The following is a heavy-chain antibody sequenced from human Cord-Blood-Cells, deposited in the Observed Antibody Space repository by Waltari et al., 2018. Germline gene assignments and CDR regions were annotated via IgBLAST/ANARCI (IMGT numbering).Heavy chain of an antibody. Sequence: QVQLQESGPGLVKPSETLSLTCTVSGASVSSGSYYWSWIRQPPGKGLEWIGYIYYSGSTNYNPSLKSRVTISVDTSKNQFSLKLSSVTAADTAVYYCARDLVYNWNPYGMDVWGQGTTVTVSS. D-gene: IGHD1-20*01. CDR1: GASVSSGSYY. V-gene: IGHV4-61*01. CDR2: IYYSGST. J-gene: IGHJ6*02. CDR3: ARDLVYNWNPYGMDV.